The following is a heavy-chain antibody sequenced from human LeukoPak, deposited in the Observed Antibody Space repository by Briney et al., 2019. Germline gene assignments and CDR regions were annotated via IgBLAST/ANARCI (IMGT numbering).Heavy chain of an antibody. CDR1: GGTFSSYA. V-gene: IGHV1-69*13. Sequence: GASVKVSCKASGGTFSSYAISWVRQAPGQGLEWMGGIIPIFGTANYAQKFQGRVTITADESTSTAYMELSSLRSEDTAVYYCARGYCSGGSCLNDPYYHYGMDVWGQGTTVTVSS. J-gene: IGHJ6*02. CDR2: IIPIFGTA. CDR3: ARGYCSGGSCLNDPYYHYGMDV. D-gene: IGHD2-15*01.